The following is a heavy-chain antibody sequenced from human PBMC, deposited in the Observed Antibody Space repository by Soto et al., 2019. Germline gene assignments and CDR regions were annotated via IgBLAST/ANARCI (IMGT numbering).Heavy chain of an antibody. V-gene: IGHV3-30-3*01. CDR3: AREAVAATRGLDV. CDR2: ISYDGSNK. CDR1: GFTFSSYA. D-gene: IGHD2-15*01. Sequence: QVQLVESGGGVVQPGRSLRLSCAASGFTFSSYAMHWVRQAPGKGLEWVAVISYDGSNKYYADSVKGRFTIARDNSKNTLYLQMNSLRAEDTAVYYCAREAVAATRGLDVWGQGTTVTVSS. J-gene: IGHJ6*02.